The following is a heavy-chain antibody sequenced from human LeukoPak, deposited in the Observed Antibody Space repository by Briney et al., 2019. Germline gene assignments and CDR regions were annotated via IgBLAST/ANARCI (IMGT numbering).Heavy chain of an antibody. Sequence: GGSLRLSCAASGFTFSSYGMHWVRQAPGKGLEWVAFIRYDGSNKYYADSVKGRFTISRDNAKNSLYLQMNSLRAEDTAVYYCARGVPKTSYYYYYMDVWGKGTTVTVSS. V-gene: IGHV3-30*02. D-gene: IGHD4-11*01. CDR2: IRYDGSNK. CDR1: GFTFSSYG. J-gene: IGHJ6*03. CDR3: ARGVPKTSYYYYYMDV.